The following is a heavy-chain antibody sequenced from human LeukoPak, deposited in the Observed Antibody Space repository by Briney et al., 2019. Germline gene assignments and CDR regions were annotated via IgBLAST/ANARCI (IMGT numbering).Heavy chain of an antibody. CDR1: AYTFTFHY. CDR2: NKPNSGGT. Sequence: GASVTVSFTSSAYTFTFHYMHLVRQAPGQGLERIGRNKPNSGGTNYAQKFQGRVTMNRHTSSSTAYMEVSRLRSDDTAVYYCARLEGGGYWGQGTLVTVSS. D-gene: IGHD3-3*01. CDR3: ARLEGGGY. J-gene: IGHJ4*02. V-gene: IGHV1-2*02.